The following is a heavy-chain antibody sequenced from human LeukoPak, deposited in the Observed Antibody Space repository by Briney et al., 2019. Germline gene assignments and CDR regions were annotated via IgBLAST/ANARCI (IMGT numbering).Heavy chain of an antibody. D-gene: IGHD3-22*01. CDR1: GFTFFTYG. CDR3: AKKGWLSEYFQH. J-gene: IGHJ1*01. Sequence: HPGGTLRLSCAASGFTFFTYGMSWVRQAPGKGLEWVSAIIGSGVSTLYADSVKGRFTISRENSKKTVHLQMNSLRAEDTAVYYCAKKGWLSEYFQHWGQGTLVTVSS. CDR2: IIGSGVST. V-gene: IGHV3-23*01.